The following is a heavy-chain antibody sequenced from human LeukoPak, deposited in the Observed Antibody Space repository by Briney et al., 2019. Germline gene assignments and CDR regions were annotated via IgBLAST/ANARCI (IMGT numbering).Heavy chain of an antibody. D-gene: IGHD1-26*01. CDR2: IYPGDSDT. Sequence: GESLKISCKGSGYTVTSYWIGWVRQKPGKGLEWMGIIYPGDSDTRYSPSFQGQVTISADKSISTAYLQWSSLKASDTAMYYYARGSIVGATRNYFDYWGQGTLVTVSS. CDR3: ARGSIVGATRNYFDY. V-gene: IGHV5-51*01. J-gene: IGHJ4*02. CDR1: GYTVTSYW.